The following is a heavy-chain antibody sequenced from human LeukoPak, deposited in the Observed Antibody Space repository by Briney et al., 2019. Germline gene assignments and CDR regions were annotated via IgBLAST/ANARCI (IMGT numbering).Heavy chain of an antibody. CDR2: INHSGST. CDR1: GGSFSGYY. D-gene: IGHD6-19*01. J-gene: IGHJ5*02. Sequence: SETLSLTCAVYGGSFSGYYWSWIRQPPGKGLEWIGEINHSGSTNYNPSLKSRVTISVGTSKNQFSLKLSSVTAADTAVYYCARLVHTVAGTTKVCDWFDPWGQGTLVTVSS. V-gene: IGHV4-34*01. CDR3: ARLVHTVAGTTKVCDWFDP.